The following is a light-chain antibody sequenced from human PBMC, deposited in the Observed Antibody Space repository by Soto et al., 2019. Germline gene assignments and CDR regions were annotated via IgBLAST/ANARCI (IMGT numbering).Light chain of an antibody. V-gene: IGLV1-44*01. CDR3: AAWADSLNGL. J-gene: IGLJ3*02. CDR2: SNN. CDR1: SSNIGSNT. Sequence: QSVLTQPPSASGTPGQRVTISCSGSSSNIGSNTVNWYQQLPGTAPKLLIYSNNQRPSGVPDRFSGSKSGTSASLAISGLQSADEADYYCAAWADSLNGLFGGGTKVTVL.